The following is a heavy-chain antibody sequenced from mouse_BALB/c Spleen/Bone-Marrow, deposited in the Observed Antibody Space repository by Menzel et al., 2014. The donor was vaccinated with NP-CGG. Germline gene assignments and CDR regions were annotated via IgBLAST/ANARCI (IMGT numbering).Heavy chain of an antibody. CDR3: ARERGY. CDR2: ILPGSGST. J-gene: IGHJ3*01. V-gene: IGHV1-9*01. CDR1: GYTFSSYW. Sequence: VKLMESGAELMKTGASVKISCKATGYTFSSYWIEWVKQRPGHGLEWIGEILPGSGSTNYNEKFKGKATFTADTSSNTAYMQLSRLTSEDSAVYYRARERGYWGQGTLVTVSA.